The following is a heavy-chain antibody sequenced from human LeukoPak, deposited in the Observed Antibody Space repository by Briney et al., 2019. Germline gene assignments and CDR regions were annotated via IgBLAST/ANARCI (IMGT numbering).Heavy chain of an antibody. D-gene: IGHD2-8*02. J-gene: IGHJ5*02. V-gene: IGHV4-4*07. CDR1: GGSISSYY. CDR3: ARAYCSGGACWRFDP. CDR2: IYTTGST. Sequence: SETLSLTCTVSGGSISSYYWSWIRQPAGKGLEWIGRIYTTGSTNYNPSLRSRVTMSVDTSKNQFSLRLSSVTAADTAVYYCARAYCSGGACWRFDPWGQGTLVTVSS.